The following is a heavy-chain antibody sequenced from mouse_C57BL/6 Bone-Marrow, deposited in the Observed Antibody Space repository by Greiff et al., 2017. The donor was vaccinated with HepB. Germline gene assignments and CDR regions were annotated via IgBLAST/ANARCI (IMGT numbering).Heavy chain of an antibody. J-gene: IGHJ4*01. CDR3: TRDGLITTVVENYAMDY. V-gene: IGHV5-9-1*02. D-gene: IGHD1-1*01. Sequence: EVKVEESGEGLVKPGGSLKLSCAASGFTFSSYAMSWVRQTPEKRLEWVAYISSGGDYIYYADTVKGRFTISRDNARNTLYLQMSSLKSEDTAMYYCTRDGLITTVVENYAMDYWGQGTSVTVSS. CDR2: ISSGGDYI. CDR1: GFTFSSYA.